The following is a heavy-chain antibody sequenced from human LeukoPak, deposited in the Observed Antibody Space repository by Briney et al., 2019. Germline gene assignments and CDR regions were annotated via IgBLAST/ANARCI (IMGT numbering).Heavy chain of an antibody. CDR2: ISGSGGKT. D-gene: IGHD1-26*01. CDR3: AREVGPNDY. V-gene: IGHV3-23*01. CDR1: EFSVGSNY. Sequence: GGSLRLSCAASEFSVGSNYMTWVRQAPGKGLEWVSSISGSGGKTYYADSVRGRFTISRDNSKTTLYLQMNSLRADDTALYYCAREVGPNDYWGQGTLVTVSS. J-gene: IGHJ4*02.